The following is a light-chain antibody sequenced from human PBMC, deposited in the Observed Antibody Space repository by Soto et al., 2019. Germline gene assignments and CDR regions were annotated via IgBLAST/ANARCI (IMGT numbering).Light chain of an antibody. J-gene: IGLJ1*01. Sequence: QSALTQPPSVSGSPGQSVTISCTGTSSDVGTYNRVSWYQQPPGTAPKLMIYEVSSRPSGVPDRFSGSKSGNTASLTISGLPAEDEADYYCSLYTGSNTYVFGTGTKLTVL. CDR2: EVS. CDR3: SLYTGSNTYV. CDR1: SSDVGTYNR. V-gene: IGLV2-18*01.